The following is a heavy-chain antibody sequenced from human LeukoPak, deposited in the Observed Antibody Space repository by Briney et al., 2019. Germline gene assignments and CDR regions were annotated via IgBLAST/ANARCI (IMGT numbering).Heavy chain of an antibody. CDR3: ARDPWTYRSGGSCYSGNNWFDP. CDR2: TYYRSKWYN. J-gene: IGHJ5*02. V-gene: IGHV6-1*01. D-gene: IGHD2-15*01. CDR1: GDSVSSNSAA. Sequence: SQTLSLTCAISGDSVSSNSAAWNWIRQSPSRGLEWLGRTYYRSKWYNDYAVSVKSRITINPDTSKNQFSLQLNSVTPEDTAVYHCARDPWTYRSGGSCYSGNNWFDPWGQGTLVTVSS.